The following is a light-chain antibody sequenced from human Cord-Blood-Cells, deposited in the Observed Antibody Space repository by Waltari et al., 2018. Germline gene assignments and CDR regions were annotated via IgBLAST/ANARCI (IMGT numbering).Light chain of an antibody. Sequence: IVLTQYAATLALSPGERSTLSCRASQSVSSYLAWYQQKPGQAPRLLIYDASNRATGIPARFSGSGSGTDFTLTISSLEPEDFAVYYCQQRSNWITFGQGTRLEIK. CDR1: QSVSSY. CDR3: QQRSNWIT. J-gene: IGKJ5*01. CDR2: DAS. V-gene: IGKV3-11*01.